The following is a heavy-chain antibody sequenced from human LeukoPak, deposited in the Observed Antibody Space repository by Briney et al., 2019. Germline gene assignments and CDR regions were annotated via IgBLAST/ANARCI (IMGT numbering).Heavy chain of an antibody. J-gene: IGHJ4*02. CDR3: ASSGRLRISNDY. Sequence: PSQTLSLTCTVSGGSISSGSYYWSWIRQPAGKGLEWIGRIYTSGSTNYNPSLKSRVTISVDTSKNQFSLKLSSVTAADTAVYYCASSGRLRISNDYWGQGTLVTVSS. D-gene: IGHD4-17*01. CDR2: IYTSGST. V-gene: IGHV4-61*02. CDR1: GGSISSGSYY.